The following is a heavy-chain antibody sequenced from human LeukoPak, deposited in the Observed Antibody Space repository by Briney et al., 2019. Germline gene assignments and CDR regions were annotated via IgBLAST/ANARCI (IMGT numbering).Heavy chain of an antibody. CDR3: AGRAPTITIFGVVIKVGRVGYMDV. J-gene: IGHJ6*03. Sequence: SETLSLTCAVYGGSFSGCYWSWIRQPPGKGLEWIGEINHSGSTNYNPSLKSRVTISVDTSKNQFSLKLSSVTAADTAVYYCAGRAPTITIFGVVIKVGRVGYMDVWGKGTTVTVSS. D-gene: IGHD3-3*01. V-gene: IGHV4-34*01. CDR2: INHSGST. CDR1: GGSFSGCY.